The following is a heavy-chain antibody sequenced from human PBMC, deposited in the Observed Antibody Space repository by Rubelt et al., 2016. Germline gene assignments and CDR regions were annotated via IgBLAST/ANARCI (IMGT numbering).Heavy chain of an antibody. CDR3: ARHISVFVVNYMDV. Sequence: QVQLVQSGAEVKKPGAPVKVSCKASGYTFTSYDINWVRQATGQGLEWMGWMNPNSGNTGYAQKFQGRVTMTRNTSISTAYMELGSLGSEDTAVYYCARHISVFVVNYMDVWGKGTTVTVSS. V-gene: IGHV1-8*01. J-gene: IGHJ6*03. D-gene: IGHD2-15*01. CDR1: GYTFTSYD. CDR2: MNPNSGNT.